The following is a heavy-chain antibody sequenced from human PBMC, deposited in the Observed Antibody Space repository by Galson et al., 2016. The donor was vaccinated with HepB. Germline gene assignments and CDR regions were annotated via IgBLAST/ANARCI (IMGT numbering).Heavy chain of an antibody. CDR3: ARAGSSWYFDY. D-gene: IGHD6-13*01. CDR1: GFTFSIYG. CDR2: TSSDESVK. V-gene: IGHV3-30*03. Sequence: SLRLSCAASGFTFSIYGMHWIRQAPGKGLEWVATTSSDESVKHYADPVQGRFTISRDNAKNSLYLQMNSLRDEDTAVYYCARAGSSWYFDYWGQGTLVTVSS. J-gene: IGHJ4*02.